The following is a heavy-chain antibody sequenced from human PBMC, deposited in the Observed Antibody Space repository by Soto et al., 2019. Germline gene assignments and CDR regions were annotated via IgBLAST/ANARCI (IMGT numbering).Heavy chain of an antibody. Sequence: SETLSLTCTVSGGSISSGGYYWSWIRQHPGKGLEWIGYIYYSGSTYYNPSLKSRVTISVDTSKNQFSLKLSSVTAADTAVYYCARTYSGYDFIYFDYWGQGTLVTVSS. CDR3: ARTYSGYDFIYFDY. V-gene: IGHV4-31*03. CDR1: GGSISSGGYY. D-gene: IGHD5-12*01. J-gene: IGHJ4*02. CDR2: IYYSGST.